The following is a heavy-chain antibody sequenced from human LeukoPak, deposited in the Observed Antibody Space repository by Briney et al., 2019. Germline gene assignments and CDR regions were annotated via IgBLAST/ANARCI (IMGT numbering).Heavy chain of an antibody. CDR3: AKDNQDGTHI. CDR1: GFTFRSYG. J-gene: IGHJ3*02. Sequence: AGGSLRLSCAASGFTFRSYGMHWVRQAPGKGLEWVAFIRYDGSNKYYADSVKCRFTISRDNSKNTLYLQMNSLRAKDTAVYYCAKDNQDGTHIWGQGTMVTVSS. CDR2: IRYDGSNK. D-gene: IGHD1-14*01. V-gene: IGHV3-30*02.